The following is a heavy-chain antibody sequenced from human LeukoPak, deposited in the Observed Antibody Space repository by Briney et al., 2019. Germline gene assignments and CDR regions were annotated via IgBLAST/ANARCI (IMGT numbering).Heavy chain of an antibody. CDR2: IWYDGSNK. CDR1: GFTFSSYA. J-gene: IGHJ3*02. CDR3: ARAGDDAFDI. V-gene: IGHV3-33*08. Sequence: GGSLRLSCAASGFTFSSYAMSWVRQAPGKGLEWVAVIWYDGSNKYYADSVKGRFTISRDNSKNTLYLQMNSLRAEDTAVYYCARAGDDAFDIWGQGTMVTVSS.